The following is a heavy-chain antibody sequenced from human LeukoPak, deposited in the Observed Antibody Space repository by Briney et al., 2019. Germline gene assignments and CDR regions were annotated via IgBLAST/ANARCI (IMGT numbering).Heavy chain of an antibody. CDR1: GFTFSSYA. CDR2: ISGSGGST. V-gene: IGHV3-23*01. D-gene: IGHD6-13*01. Sequence: GGSLRLSCAASGFTFSSYAMSWVRQAPEKGLEWVSAISGSGGSTYYADSVKGRFTISRDNSKNTLYLQMNSLRAEDTAVYYCAKDHGYSSSAYFDYWGQGTLVTVSS. J-gene: IGHJ4*02. CDR3: AKDHGYSSSAYFDY.